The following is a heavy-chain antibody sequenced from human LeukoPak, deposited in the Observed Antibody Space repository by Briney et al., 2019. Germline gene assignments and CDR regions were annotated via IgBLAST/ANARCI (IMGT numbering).Heavy chain of an antibody. Sequence: ASVMVSCKASGYTFNDYYMHWVRQAPAQGLEWMGRINPNSGGTNYAQKFQRSVTMTRDTSISTAYMELSRLRSDDTAVYYCARDSGDAVAVNWYFDLWGRGTLVTVSS. J-gene: IGHJ2*01. CDR2: INPNSGGT. CDR1: GYTFNDYY. V-gene: IGHV1-2*06. CDR3: ARDSGDAVAVNWYFDL. D-gene: IGHD6-19*01.